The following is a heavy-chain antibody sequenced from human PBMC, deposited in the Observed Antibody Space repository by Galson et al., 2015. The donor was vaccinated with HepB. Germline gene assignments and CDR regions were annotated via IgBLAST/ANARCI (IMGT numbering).Heavy chain of an antibody. CDR2: IKQDGSEK. Sequence: SLRLSCAASGFTFSSYWMSWVRQAPGKGLEWVANIKQDGSEKYYVDSVKGRFTISRDNAKNSLYLQMNSLRAEDTAVYYCAYGPPLRWSAFDIWGQGTMVTVSS. CDR1: GFTFSSYW. CDR3: AYGPPLRWSAFDI. V-gene: IGHV3-7*03. J-gene: IGHJ3*02. D-gene: IGHD4-23*01.